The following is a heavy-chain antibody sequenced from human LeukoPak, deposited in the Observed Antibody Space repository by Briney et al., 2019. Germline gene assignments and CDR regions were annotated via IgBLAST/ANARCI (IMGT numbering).Heavy chain of an antibody. CDR2: ISGSGGRT. CDR1: GFTFNSYA. J-gene: IGHJ4*02. V-gene: IGHV3-23*01. CDR3: AKDRYYGSGSYYKPYYFDS. Sequence: PGGSLRLSCAASGFTFNSYAMNWVRQAPGKGLEWVSGISGSGGRTHYADSVKGRFTISRDNSKNTLYLQMNSLRAEDTAVYYCAKDRYYGSGSYYKPYYFDSWGPGTLVTVSS. D-gene: IGHD3-10*01.